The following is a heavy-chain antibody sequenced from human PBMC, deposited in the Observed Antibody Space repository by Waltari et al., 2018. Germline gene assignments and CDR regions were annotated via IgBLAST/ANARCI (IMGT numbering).Heavy chain of an antibody. CDR2: VHRSGRT. CDR1: GDSMNYKDV. V-gene: IGHV4-4*02. D-gene: IGHD2-15*01. Sequence: QLQLQESGPTLVTPSGPLSLTCAVYGDSMNYKDVWSWVRQSPGKGLEWIGQVHRSGRTNYNPSFASRVTMSIDTSKDQFSLQLTSATAADTAVYYCAGDRGRGLYLDSWGQGILVTVS. J-gene: IGHJ4*02. CDR3: AGDRGRGLYLDS.